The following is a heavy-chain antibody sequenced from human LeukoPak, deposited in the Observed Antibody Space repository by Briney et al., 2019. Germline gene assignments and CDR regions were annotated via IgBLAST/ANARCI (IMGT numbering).Heavy chain of an antibody. CDR3: ARGSEGSSLNWFDP. CDR1: GFTFSSHS. Sequence: PGGSLRLSCAASGFTFSSHSMNWVRQAPGKGLEWVSGISSSSRYIYYADSVKGRFTISRDNAKNSLYLQMNSLRAEDTAVYYCARGSEGSSLNWFDPWGQGTLVIVSS. V-gene: IGHV3-21*01. D-gene: IGHD6-6*01. J-gene: IGHJ5*02. CDR2: ISSSSRYI.